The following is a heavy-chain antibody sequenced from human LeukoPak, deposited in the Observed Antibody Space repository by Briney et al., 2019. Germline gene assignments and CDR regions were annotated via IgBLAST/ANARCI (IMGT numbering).Heavy chain of an antibody. D-gene: IGHD2-15*01. Sequence: AAVKVSCKASGYTFTSYDINWVRQATGQGLEWMGWMNPNSGNTGYAQKLQGRITMTTDTSTSTAYMELRSLRSDDTAVYYCVRSGYCYGGTCHSGAFDIWGQGTVVTVSS. CDR2: MNPNSGNT. CDR3: VRSGYCYGGTCHSGAFDI. V-gene: IGHV1-8*01. CDR1: GYTFTSYD. J-gene: IGHJ3*02.